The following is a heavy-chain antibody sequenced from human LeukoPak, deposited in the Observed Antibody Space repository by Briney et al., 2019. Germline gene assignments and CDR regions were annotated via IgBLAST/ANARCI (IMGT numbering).Heavy chain of an antibody. CDR2: ISGSGDST. CDR1: GFTFNYYA. CDR3: AIYPGGFDY. Sequence: HPGGSLRLSCAASGFTFNYYAMSWVRQAPGKGLEWVSTISGSGDSTYYADSVKGRFTISRDNFKNTLSLQMNSLRAEDTAVFYCAIYPGGFDYWGQGTLVTVSS. J-gene: IGHJ4*02. V-gene: IGHV3-23*01.